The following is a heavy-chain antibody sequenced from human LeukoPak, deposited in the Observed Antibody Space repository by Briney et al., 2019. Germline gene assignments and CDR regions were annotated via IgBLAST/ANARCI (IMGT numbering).Heavy chain of an antibody. J-gene: IGHJ2*01. D-gene: IGHD3-10*01. CDR3: ATTYLRYYYGSGSYFDL. V-gene: IGHV1-24*01. CDR2: FDPEDGGT. CDR1: GYTLTELS. Sequence: ASVTVSCKVSGYTLTELSMHWVRQAPGKGLEWMGGFDPEDGGTIYAQKFQGRVTMTEDTSTDTAYMELSSLRSEDTAVYYCATTYLRYYYGSGSYFDLWGRGTLVTVSS.